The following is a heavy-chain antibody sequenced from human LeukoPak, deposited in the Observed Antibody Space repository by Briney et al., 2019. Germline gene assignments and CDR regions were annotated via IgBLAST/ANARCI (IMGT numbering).Heavy chain of an antibody. CDR1: GNTFTSND. CDR3: ARGRLVSPSWFDP. Sequence: ASVKVSCKASGNTFTSNDINWVRQATGQGLEWMGWMNPNSGNTGYAQKFQGRVTMTRNTSISTAYMELSSLRSEDTAVYYCARGRLVSPSWFDPWGQGTLVTVSS. V-gene: IGHV1-8*01. D-gene: IGHD3-22*01. J-gene: IGHJ5*02. CDR2: MNPNSGNT.